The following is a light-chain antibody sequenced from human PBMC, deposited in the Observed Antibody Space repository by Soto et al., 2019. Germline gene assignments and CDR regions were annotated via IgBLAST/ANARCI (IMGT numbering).Light chain of an antibody. J-gene: IGLJ2*01. CDR2: DVN. Sequence: QSALTQPHSLSGSPGQSVTISCTGTSSDVGAYGYVSWYQQHPGKAPKLMIFDVNKRPSGVPDRFSGSKSGNTASLTISGLQAEDEADYSCCVSTGLYSVMRFGGGTKLTVL. CDR1: SSDVGAYGY. CDR3: CVSTGLYSVMR. V-gene: IGLV2-11*01.